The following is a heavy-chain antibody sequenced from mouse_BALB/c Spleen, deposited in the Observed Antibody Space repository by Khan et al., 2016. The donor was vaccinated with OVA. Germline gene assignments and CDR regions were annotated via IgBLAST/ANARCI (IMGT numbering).Heavy chain of an antibody. CDR2: IDPFNGGS. J-gene: IGHJ3*01. V-gene: IGHV1-31*01. CDR3: ARHGCNSWFAY. D-gene: IGHD1-1*01. CDR1: GYSFTSYY. Sequence: VQLQQSGPELMKPGASVKISCKASGYSFTSYYIHWVKQSHGKTLEWIGYIDPFNGGSTYNQKFKVKATLTVDKSSSTAYMHLSSLTSEDSAVYYCARHGCNSWFAYWGQGTLVTVSA.